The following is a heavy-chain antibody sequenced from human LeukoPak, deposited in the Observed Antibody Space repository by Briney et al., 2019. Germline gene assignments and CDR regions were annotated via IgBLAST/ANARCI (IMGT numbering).Heavy chain of an antibody. V-gene: IGHV3-23*01. D-gene: IGHD3-10*01. J-gene: IGHJ4*02. CDR3: ARDKNYGSGSYYYDY. CDR2: ISAGPGDT. Sequence: GGSLRLSCVASGFTFSSHAMYWVRQAPGKGLEWVSTISAGPGDTYYADSVKGRFTISRDNSKNTLYLQMNSLRAEDTAVYYCARDKNYGSGSYYYDYWGQGTLVTVSS. CDR1: GFTFSSHA.